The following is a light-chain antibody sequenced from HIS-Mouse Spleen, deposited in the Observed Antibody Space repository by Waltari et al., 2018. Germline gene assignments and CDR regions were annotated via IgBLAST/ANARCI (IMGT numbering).Light chain of an antibody. CDR1: SSAVGGYNY. J-gene: IGLJ3*02. Sequence: QSALTQPASVSGSPGQSITISCTGTSSAVGGYNYVPWYQQHPGKAPKLVIYDVSNRPSGVSNRFSGSKSGNTASLTISGLQAEDEADYYCSSYTSSSTWVFGGGTKLTVL. CDR2: DVS. CDR3: SSYTSSSTWV. V-gene: IGLV2-14*03.